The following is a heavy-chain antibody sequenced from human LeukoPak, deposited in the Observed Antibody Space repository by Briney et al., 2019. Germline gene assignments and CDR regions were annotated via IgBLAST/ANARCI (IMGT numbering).Heavy chain of an antibody. V-gene: IGHV3-21*01. J-gene: IGHJ3*02. Sequence: GGSLRLSCAASGFTFSSYSMNWVRQAPGKGLEWVSSISSSSSYIYYADSVKGRFTISRDNAKNSLYLQMNSLRAEDTAVYYCARATAVANDAFDIWGQGTMVTVSS. CDR1: GFTFSSYS. CDR3: ARATAVANDAFDI. D-gene: IGHD4-23*01. CDR2: ISSSSSYI.